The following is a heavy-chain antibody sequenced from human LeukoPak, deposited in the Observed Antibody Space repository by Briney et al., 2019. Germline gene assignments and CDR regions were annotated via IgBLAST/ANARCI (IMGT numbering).Heavy chain of an antibody. CDR1: GFTFSSYA. CDR3: AKDPGLGYFDL. D-gene: IGHD2-8*02. V-gene: IGHV3-23*01. J-gene: IGHJ2*01. CDR2: ISGSGGST. Sequence: GGSLRLSCAATGFTFSSYAMSWVRRAPGKGLEWVSAISGSGGSTYYADSVKGRFTISRDNSKNTLYLQMNSLRAEDTAVYYCAKDPGLGYFDLWGRGTLVTVSS.